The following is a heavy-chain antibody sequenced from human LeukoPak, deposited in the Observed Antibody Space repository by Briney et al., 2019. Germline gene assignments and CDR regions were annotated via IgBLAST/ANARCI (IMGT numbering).Heavy chain of an antibody. CDR1: SGSIRSSSYY. Sequence: SETLSLTCTVSSGSIRSSSYYWGWIRQPPGKGLEWIGSINYSGSTYYNPSLKSRVTMSVDRSTNEFSLTVRSVTAADTALYYCARGLPSYGDYVDYYFYMDVWGKGTTVTVSS. D-gene: IGHD4-17*01. J-gene: IGHJ6*03. CDR2: INYSGST. CDR3: ARGLPSYGDYVDYYFYMDV. V-gene: IGHV4-39*07.